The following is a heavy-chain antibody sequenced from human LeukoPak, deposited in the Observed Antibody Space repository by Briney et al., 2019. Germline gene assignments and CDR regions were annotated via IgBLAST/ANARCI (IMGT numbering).Heavy chain of an antibody. CDR3: ARLLALAATGDY. V-gene: IGHV5-51*01. CDR1: GYSINNYW. J-gene: IGHJ4*02. CDR2: IFPGNSNT. D-gene: IGHD6-13*01. Sequence: GESLKISCKGSGYSINNYWIGWVRQMPGKGLEWMGFIFPGNSNTRYSPSFQGQVTISADKSISTAYLQWSSLKASDTAMYYCARLLALAATGDYWGQGTLVTVSS.